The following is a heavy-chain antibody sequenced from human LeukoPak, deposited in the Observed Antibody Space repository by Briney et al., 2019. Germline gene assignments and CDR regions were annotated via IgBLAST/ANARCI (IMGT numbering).Heavy chain of an antibody. Sequence: GGSLRLSCAASGFTFSSYSMNWVRRAPGKGLEWVSSISSGSSIYYADSVKGRFTISRDNSKNTLYLQMNSLGAEDTALYYCAKRERERISWYFFDYWGQGTLVTVSS. J-gene: IGHJ4*02. V-gene: IGHV3-21*04. CDR3: AKRERERISWYFFDY. D-gene: IGHD6-13*01. CDR2: ISSGSSI. CDR1: GFTFSSYS.